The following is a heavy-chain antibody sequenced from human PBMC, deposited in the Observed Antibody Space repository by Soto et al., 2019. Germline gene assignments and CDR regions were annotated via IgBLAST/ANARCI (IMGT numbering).Heavy chain of an antibody. CDR1: RYSFTTYA. J-gene: IGHJ4*02. D-gene: IGHD1-1*01. CDR3: ARDPGTGAALRAYHFDY. CDR2: INAGNGDT. Sequence: ASVKVSCKASRYSFTTYALHWVRQAPGQRLEWMGWINAGNGDTKYSEKFQGRVTITRDTSANTAYMELSSLRSKDTSVYYCARDPGTGAALRAYHFDYRGQGTLVTVSS. V-gene: IGHV1-3*01.